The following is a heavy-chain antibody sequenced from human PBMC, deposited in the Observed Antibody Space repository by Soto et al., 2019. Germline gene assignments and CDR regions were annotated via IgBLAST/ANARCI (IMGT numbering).Heavy chain of an antibody. Sequence: PGESLKISCKGSGYSFTSYWIGWVRQMPGKGLEWMVIIYPGDSDTRYSPSFQGQVTISADKSISTAYLQWSSLKASDTAMYYCASHTSPSDYNDYYYYGMDVWGQGTTVTVSS. CDR1: GYSFTSYW. V-gene: IGHV5-51*01. J-gene: IGHJ6*02. D-gene: IGHD4-17*01. CDR3: ASHTSPSDYNDYYYYGMDV. CDR2: IYPGDSDT.